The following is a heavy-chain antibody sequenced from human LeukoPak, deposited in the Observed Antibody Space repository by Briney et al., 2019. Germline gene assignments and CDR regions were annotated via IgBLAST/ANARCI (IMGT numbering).Heavy chain of an antibody. D-gene: IGHD3-10*01. CDR1: GVTFSSYA. CDR3: VKLAPRNNVLLWFGESH. Sequence: GGTLRLSCSASGVTFSSYARHWVRQAPGKGLEYVSAITSNGGTTYTADSVKGRFTISRDNSKNTLYLQMSSLRAEDAAVYYCVKLAPRNNVLLWFGESHWGQGTLVTVSS. V-gene: IGHV3-64D*09. CDR2: ITSNGGTT. J-gene: IGHJ4*02.